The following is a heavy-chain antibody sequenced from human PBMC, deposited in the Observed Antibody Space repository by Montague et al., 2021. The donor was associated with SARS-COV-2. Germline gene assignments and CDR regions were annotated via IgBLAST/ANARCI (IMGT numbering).Heavy chain of an antibody. J-gene: IGHJ3*02. V-gene: IGHV4-59*01. CDR2: IYNSGST. CDR3: ARVGRGSSWYEVAFDI. Sequence: SETLSLTRTVSGGSISRYSWTWIRQPPGKGLEWIGYIYNSGSTNYNPSLTSRVTIPVDTSKNQFSLKLSSVAAADTAVYYCARVGRGSSWYEVAFDIWGQGTMVTVSS. CDR1: GGSISRYS. D-gene: IGHD6-13*01.